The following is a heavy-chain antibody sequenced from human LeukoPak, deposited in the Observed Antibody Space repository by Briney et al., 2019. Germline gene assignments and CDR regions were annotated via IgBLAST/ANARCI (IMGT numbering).Heavy chain of an antibody. CDR1: GFTFSSYG. CDR2: ISYDGSNE. D-gene: IGHD6-6*01. V-gene: IGHV3-30*03. Sequence: GGSLRLSCVASGFTFSSYGMHWVRPAPGKGLEWVAFISYDGSNENIADSVKGRFIISRDNSKNTLYLQMNSLRAEDTAVYYCARGTSSIAARPSNYYGMDVWGQGTTVTVSS. J-gene: IGHJ6*02. CDR3: ARGTSSIAARPSNYYGMDV.